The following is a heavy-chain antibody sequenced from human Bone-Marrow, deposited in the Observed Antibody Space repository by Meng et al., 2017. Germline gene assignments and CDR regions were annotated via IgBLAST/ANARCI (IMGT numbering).Heavy chain of an antibody. D-gene: IGHD3-10*01. CDR3: ARDVLLWFGDHPDY. V-gene: IGHV3-30*04. Sequence: GESLKISCAASGFTFSSCAMHWVRQAPGKGLEWVAVISYDGSNKYYADSVKGRFTISRDNSKNTLYLQMNSLRAEDTAVYYCARDVLLWFGDHPDYWGQGTLVTVSS. CDR2: ISYDGSNK. CDR1: GFTFSSCA. J-gene: IGHJ4*02.